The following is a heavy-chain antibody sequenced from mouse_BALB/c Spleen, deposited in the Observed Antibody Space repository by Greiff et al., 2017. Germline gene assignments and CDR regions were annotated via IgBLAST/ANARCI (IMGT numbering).Heavy chain of an antibody. CDR1: GFTFNTYA. CDR3: VRQPYGSSFDY. Sequence: EVKLVESGGGLVQPKGSLKLSCAASGFTFNTYAMNWVRQAPGKGLEWVARIRSKSNNYATYYADSVKDRFTISRDDSQSMLYLQMNNLKTEDTAMYYCVRQPYGSSFDYWGQGTTLTVSS. D-gene: IGHD1-1*01. CDR2: IRSKSNNYAT. V-gene: IGHV10-1*02. J-gene: IGHJ2*01.